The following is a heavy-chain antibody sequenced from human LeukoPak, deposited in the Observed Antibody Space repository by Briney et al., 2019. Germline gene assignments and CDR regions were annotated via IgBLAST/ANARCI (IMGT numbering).Heavy chain of an antibody. Sequence: ASVKVSCKASGYTFTSYGISWVRQAPGQGLEWMGWISAYNGNTNYAQKLQGRVNITTDTSTSTAYMELRSLRSDDTAVYYCARVLSTIFGVVIDHAFDIWGQGTMVTVSS. V-gene: IGHV1-18*01. J-gene: IGHJ3*02. D-gene: IGHD3-3*01. CDR2: ISAYNGNT. CDR3: ARVLSTIFGVVIDHAFDI. CDR1: GYTFTSYG.